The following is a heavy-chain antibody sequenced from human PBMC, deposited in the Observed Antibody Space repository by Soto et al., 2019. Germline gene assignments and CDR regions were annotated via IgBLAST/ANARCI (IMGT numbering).Heavy chain of an antibody. CDR1: GFTFSRYG. J-gene: IGHJ3*02. D-gene: IGHD3-16*02. Sequence: GGSLRLSCAASGFTFSRYGMHWVRQAPGKGLEWVAVIWYDGSNKYYADSVKGRFTISRDNSENTVYLQMNSLRAEDAAVYCCARETVMITFGGVIADAFDSWGQGTMVTVSS. V-gene: IGHV3-33*01. CDR2: IWYDGSNK. CDR3: ARETVMITFGGVIADAFDS.